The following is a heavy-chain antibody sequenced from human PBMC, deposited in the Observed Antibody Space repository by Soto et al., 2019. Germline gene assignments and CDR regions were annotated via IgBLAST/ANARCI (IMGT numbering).Heavy chain of an antibody. J-gene: IGHJ4*02. CDR3: ARDIPYCTNGVCFMLWGYFDY. V-gene: IGHV3-7*01. CDR1: GFTFSSYW. Sequence: PGGSLRLSCAASGFTFSSYWMSWVRQAPGKGLEWVANIKQDGSEKYYVDSVKGRFTISRDNAKNSLYLQMNSLRAEDTAVYYCARDIPYCTNGVCFMLWGYFDYWGQGTLVTVSS. CDR2: IKQDGSEK. D-gene: IGHD2-8*01.